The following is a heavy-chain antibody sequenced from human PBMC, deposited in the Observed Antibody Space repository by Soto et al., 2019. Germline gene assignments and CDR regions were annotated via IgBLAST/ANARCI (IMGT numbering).Heavy chain of an antibody. CDR2: IYHSGST. D-gene: IGHD6-19*01. CDR1: GGSISSSNW. Sequence: LSLTCDVSGGSISSSNWWTWVRQPPGKGLEWIGEIYHSGSTNFNPSLKSRVTLSVDKSKNQISLKLGSVTAADTAVYYCARDLDTSGWPDYWGQGILVTVSS. V-gene: IGHV4-4*02. J-gene: IGHJ4*02. CDR3: ARDLDTSGWPDY.